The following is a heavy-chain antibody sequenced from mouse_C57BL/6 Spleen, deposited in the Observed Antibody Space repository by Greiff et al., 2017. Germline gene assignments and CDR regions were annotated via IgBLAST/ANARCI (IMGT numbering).Heavy chain of an antibody. Sequence: EVMLVESEGGLVQPGSSMKLSCTASGFTFSDYYMAWVRQVPEKGLEWVANINYDGSSTYYLDSLKSRFIISRDNAKNILYLQMSSLKSEDTATYYCAREAQALFDYWGQGTTLTVSS. D-gene: IGHD3-2*02. V-gene: IGHV5-16*01. CDR3: AREAQALFDY. J-gene: IGHJ2*01. CDR2: INYDGSST. CDR1: GFTFSDYY.